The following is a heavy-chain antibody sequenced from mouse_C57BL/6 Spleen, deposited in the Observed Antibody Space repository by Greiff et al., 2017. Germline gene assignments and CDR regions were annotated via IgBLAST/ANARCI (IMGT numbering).Heavy chain of an antibody. V-gene: IGHV1-4*01. CDR2: INPSSGYT. J-gene: IGHJ4*01. CDR1: GYTFTSYT. CDR3: ARSHPYYYAMDY. Sequence: QVQLQQSGAELARPGASVTMSCKASGYTFTSYTMHWVKQTPGQGLEWIGYINPSSGYTKYNQKFKDKATLTADKSSSTAYMQLSSLTSEDSAVYYCARSHPYYYAMDYWGQGTSVTVSS.